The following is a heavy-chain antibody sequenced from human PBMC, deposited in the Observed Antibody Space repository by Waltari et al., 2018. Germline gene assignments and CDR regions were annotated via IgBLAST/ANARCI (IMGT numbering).Heavy chain of an antibody. V-gene: IGHV3-74*01. CDR3: ARGGHFDWLPIDS. CDR2: IHADGSAT. J-gene: IGHJ4*02. Sequence: EVQLVESGGGLVQPGGSLRLSCAASGFTFSSYWMYWVRQAPGKGLVWVSRIHADGSATTYADSVMGRFTISRDNAKNTVFLQMNSLRAEDTAVYYCARGGHFDWLPIDSWGQGTLVTVS. D-gene: IGHD3-9*01. CDR1: GFTFSSYW.